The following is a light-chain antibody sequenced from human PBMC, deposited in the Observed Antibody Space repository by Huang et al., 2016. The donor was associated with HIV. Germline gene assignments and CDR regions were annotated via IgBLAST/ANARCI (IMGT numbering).Light chain of an antibody. J-gene: IGKJ2*01. Sequence: DIQLTQSPSTLSASVGDRITITCRASQSISHWLAWYQQKPGKAPKLLIYEAFTLESVVPSRFSGSGSGTEFTLTISSLQPDDFATYYCQQYKSYYTFGQGTKLEIK. CDR3: QQYKSYYT. CDR2: EAF. CDR1: QSISHW. V-gene: IGKV1-5*03.